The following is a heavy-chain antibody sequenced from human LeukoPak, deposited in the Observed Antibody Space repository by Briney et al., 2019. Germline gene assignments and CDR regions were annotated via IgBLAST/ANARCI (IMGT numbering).Heavy chain of an antibody. CDR3: ARRAGAYSHPYDY. Sequence: GGSLRLSCTVSGFTVSSNSMSWVRQAPGKGLEWVSFIYSDNPHYSDSVKGRFTISRDNSKNTLYLQMNSLRAEDTAVYYCARRAGAYSHPYDYWGQGTLVTVSS. V-gene: IGHV3-53*01. J-gene: IGHJ4*02. D-gene: IGHD4/OR15-4a*01. CDR2: IYSDNP. CDR1: GFTVSSNS.